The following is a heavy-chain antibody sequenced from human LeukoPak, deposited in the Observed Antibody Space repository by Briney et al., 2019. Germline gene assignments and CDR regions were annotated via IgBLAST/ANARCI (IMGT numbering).Heavy chain of an antibody. CDR2: ISDSGVRT. Sequence: GGPLRLSCAASGFTFSTYAMSWVRQAPGKGLEWVSGISDSGVRTHYADSVKGRFTISRDNSKNTLYLQMNSLRAEDTAVYHCASGSYYEDYFDYWGQGILVTVSS. CDR3: ASGSYYEDYFDY. J-gene: IGHJ4*02. CDR1: GFTFSTYA. D-gene: IGHD1-26*01. V-gene: IGHV3-23*01.